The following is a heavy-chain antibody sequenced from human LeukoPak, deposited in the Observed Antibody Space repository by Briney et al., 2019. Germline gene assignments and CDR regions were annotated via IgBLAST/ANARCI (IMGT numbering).Heavy chain of an antibody. D-gene: IGHD5-12*01. CDR1: GVTFSTYA. CDR2: IIPIFGTA. CDR3: ARDNGGLGGYDHFYYYGMDV. Sequence: ASVKVSCKASGVTFSTYAINWVRQAPGQGLEWMGGIIPIFGTANYAQKFQDRVTITADESTSTAYMELSSLRCEDTAMYYCARDNGGLGGYDHFYYYGMDVWGKGTTVTVSS. J-gene: IGHJ6*04. V-gene: IGHV1-69*01.